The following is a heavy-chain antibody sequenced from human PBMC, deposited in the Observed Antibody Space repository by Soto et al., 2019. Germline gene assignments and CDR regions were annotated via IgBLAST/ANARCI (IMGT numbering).Heavy chain of an antibody. Sequence: PGGSLRLSCAASWFTFTRYSVNWVRQAPGKGLEWVSSISSTTNYIYYGDSMKGRFTIPRDNAKNSLYLEMNSLRAEDTAVYYCARESEDLTSNFDYWGQGTLVTVSS. CDR2: ISSTTNYI. V-gene: IGHV3-21*06. J-gene: IGHJ4*02. CDR1: WFTFTRYS. CDR3: ARESEDLTSNFDY.